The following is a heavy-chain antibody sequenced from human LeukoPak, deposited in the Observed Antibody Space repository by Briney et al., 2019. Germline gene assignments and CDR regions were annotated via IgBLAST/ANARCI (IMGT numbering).Heavy chain of an antibody. J-gene: IGHJ4*02. V-gene: IGHV1-58*02. D-gene: IGHD3-10*01. CDR1: GLTFTSSA. Sequence: SVKVSCKASGLTFTSSAMQWVRQARGQRLEWIGWIVVGSGNTNYAQKFQERVTITRDMSTSTAYMELSSLRSEDTAVYYCAASSFTYYYGSGSYYPFDYWGQGTLVTVSS. CDR2: IVVGSGNT. CDR3: AASSFTYYYGSGSYYPFDY.